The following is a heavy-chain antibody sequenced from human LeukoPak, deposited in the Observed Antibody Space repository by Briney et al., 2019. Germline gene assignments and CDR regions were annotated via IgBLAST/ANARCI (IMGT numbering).Heavy chain of an antibody. CDR1: GYTFTRYG. V-gene: IGHV1-18*01. CDR2: ISSYNGNT. Sequence: ASGKLSSNPSGYTFTRYGISLVRQAPGQGLGFMGWISSYNGNTNNAQKLQGRVTMTTDTSTSTASMELRSLRSDDPAGYYFARDRGAMVRGGILGPNHFDYWGQGTLVT. CDR3: ARDRGAMVRGGILGPNHFDY. J-gene: IGHJ4*02. D-gene: IGHD3-10*01.